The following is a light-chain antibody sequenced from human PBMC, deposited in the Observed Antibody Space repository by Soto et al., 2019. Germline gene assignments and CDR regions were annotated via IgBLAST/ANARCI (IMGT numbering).Light chain of an antibody. CDR1: QSISSW. CDR3: QQYSTYWT. V-gene: IGKV1-5*03. J-gene: IGKJ1*01. Sequence: DIQMTQSPSTLSASVGDRVTITCRASQSISSWLAWYQQKPGKAPRLLIYKASTLESGVPSRFSGSGSGTDFTLNISRLQPDDFATYYCQQYSTYWTFGQGPKVDIX. CDR2: KAS.